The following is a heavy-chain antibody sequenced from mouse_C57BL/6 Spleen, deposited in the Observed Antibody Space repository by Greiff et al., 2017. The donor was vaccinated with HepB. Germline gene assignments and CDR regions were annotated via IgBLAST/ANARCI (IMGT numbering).Heavy chain of an antibody. CDR3: AGRAMDY. J-gene: IGHJ4*01. V-gene: IGHV1-82*01. CDR1: GYAFSSSW. CDR2: IYPGDGDT. Sequence: QVQLQQSGPELVKPGASVKISCKASGYAFSSSWMNWVKQRPGKGLEWIGRIYPGDGDTNYNGKFKGKATLTADKSSSTAYMQLSSLTSEDSAVYFCAGRAMDYWGQGTSVTVSS.